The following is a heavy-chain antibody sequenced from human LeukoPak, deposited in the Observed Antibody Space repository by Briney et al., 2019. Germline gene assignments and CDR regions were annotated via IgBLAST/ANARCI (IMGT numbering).Heavy chain of an antibody. Sequence: PGGSLRLSCAASGFSVSSYEMDWVRQAPGKGLEYVSGISSNGDSTYYANSVKGRFTISRDNSKNTLYLQMGSLRAEDMAVYYCAREYYYEELDYWGQGTLVTVSS. J-gene: IGHJ4*02. CDR1: GFSVSSYE. D-gene: IGHD3-22*01. CDR3: AREYYYEELDY. CDR2: ISSNGDST. V-gene: IGHV3-64*01.